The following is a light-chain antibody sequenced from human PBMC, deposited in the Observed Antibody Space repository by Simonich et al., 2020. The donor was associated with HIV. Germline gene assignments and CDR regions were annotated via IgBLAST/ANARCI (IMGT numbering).Light chain of an antibody. V-gene: IGKV1-13*02. Sequence: AIQLTQSPSSLSASVGDKVTITCRTSQDIRSALAWYQQKPGKTPRVLIYDASRLESGVPSRFSGSGSGTDFALTISSLQPEDFATYFCQQIYSTPLTFGGGTKLEIK. CDR2: DAS. J-gene: IGKJ4*01. CDR3: QQIYSTPLT. CDR1: QDIRSA.